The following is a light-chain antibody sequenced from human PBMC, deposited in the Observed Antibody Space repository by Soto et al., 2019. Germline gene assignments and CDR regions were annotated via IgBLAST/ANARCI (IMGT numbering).Light chain of an antibody. CDR3: QKYNSAPRT. J-gene: IGKJ1*01. Sequence: DIQMTQSPSSLAASVGDRVTITCRASQGIIDYLAWYQQKPWKAPKLLIYAASTLQSGVPSRFSGSGAGTDFNLTISSLQPEDVATYYCQKYNSAPRTFGQGTKVEIK. CDR2: AAS. CDR1: QGIIDY. V-gene: IGKV1-27*01.